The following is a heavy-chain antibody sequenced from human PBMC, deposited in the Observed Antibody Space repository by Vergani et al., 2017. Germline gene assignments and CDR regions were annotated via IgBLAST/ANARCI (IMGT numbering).Heavy chain of an antibody. CDR1: GFSFNSYW. D-gene: IGHD2-15*01. Sequence: DVHLAESGGGFFQPGGSLRLSCLASGFSFNSYWMHWVRQVPGKGLLWVSRIKSDGSITAYADSVKGRFTISRDKAQNTLYLQMNSLRVEDTGVYYCARARCSETCYMSNWLDAWGQGTLVTVSS. CDR3: ARARCSETCYMSNWLDA. V-gene: IGHV3-74*03. CDR2: IKSDGSIT. J-gene: IGHJ5*02.